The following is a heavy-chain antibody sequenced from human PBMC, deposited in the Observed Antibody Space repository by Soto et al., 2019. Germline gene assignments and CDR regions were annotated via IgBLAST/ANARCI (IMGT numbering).Heavy chain of an antibody. CDR1: GFTFSSYE. CDR2: ISSSGSPI. CDR3: ARDGSSDAFDI. J-gene: IGHJ3*02. V-gene: IGHV3-48*03. D-gene: IGHD6-6*01. Sequence: GGSLRLSCAASGFTFSSYEMNWVRQAPGKGLEWFAYISSSGSPIYYAASVKGRFTISRDNAKNSLYLQMNSLRAEDTAVYYCARDGSSDAFDIWGQGTMVTVSS.